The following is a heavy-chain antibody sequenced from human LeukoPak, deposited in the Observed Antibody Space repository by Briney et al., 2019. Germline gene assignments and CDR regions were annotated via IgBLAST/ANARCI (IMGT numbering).Heavy chain of an antibody. Sequence: SETLSLTCAVYGGSFSGYYWSWIRQPPGKGLEWIGEINHSGSTNYNPSLKSRVTISVDTSKNQFSLKLSSVTAADTAVYYCARVGSTWSYYFDFWGQGTLVPVSS. CDR3: ARVGSTWSYYFDF. J-gene: IGHJ4*02. CDR2: INHSGST. D-gene: IGHD3-10*01. CDR1: GGSFSGYY. V-gene: IGHV4-34*01.